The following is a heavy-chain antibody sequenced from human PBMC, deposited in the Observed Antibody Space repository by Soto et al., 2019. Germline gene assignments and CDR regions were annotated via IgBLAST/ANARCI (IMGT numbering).Heavy chain of an antibody. V-gene: IGHV4-38-2*01. D-gene: IGHD2-2*01. CDR3: ARLYCSSVSCYNDY. Sequence: SETLSLTCGFSGFPVSYGYHWGWIRQPPGKGLEWLGSIYQSGKTYYNPSLKSRLTLSMDTSRNEFSLRLRSVTAADTAVYFCARLYCSSVSCYNDYWGQGTLVTVS. CDR2: IYQSGKT. J-gene: IGHJ4*02. CDR1: GFPVSYGYH.